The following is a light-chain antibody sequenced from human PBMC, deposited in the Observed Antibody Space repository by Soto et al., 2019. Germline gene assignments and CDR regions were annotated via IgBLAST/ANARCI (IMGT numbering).Light chain of an antibody. V-gene: IGLV2-8*01. J-gene: IGLJ1*01. CDR1: SSDVGGYNY. CDR2: DVN. CDR3: FV. Sequence: QSALTQPPSASGSPGQSVTISCTGTSSDVGGYNYVSWYQQHPGKAPQVLIYDVNKRPSGVPDRFSGSKSGNTASLTVSGLQAEDEADYNPFVFGTGTKLTVL.